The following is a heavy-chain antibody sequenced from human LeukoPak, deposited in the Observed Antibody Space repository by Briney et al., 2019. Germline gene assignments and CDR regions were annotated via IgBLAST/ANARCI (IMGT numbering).Heavy chain of an antibody. CDR1: GGTFSSYA. Sequence: SVKVSCKASGGTFSSYAISWVRHAPGQGLEWMGGIIPIFGTANYAQKFQGRVTITTDESTSTAYMELSSLRSEDTAVYYCARGIGSTTVTTLEYYFYYWGQGTLVTVSS. J-gene: IGHJ4*02. D-gene: IGHD4-17*01. CDR2: IIPIFGTA. V-gene: IGHV1-69*05. CDR3: ARGIGSTTVTTLEYYFYY.